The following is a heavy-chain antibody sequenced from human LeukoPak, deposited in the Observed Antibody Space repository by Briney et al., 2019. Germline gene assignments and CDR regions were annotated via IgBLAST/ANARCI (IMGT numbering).Heavy chain of an antibody. CDR3: AREWAQPGAYYMDV. CDR1: GFTFRTYW. D-gene: IGHD7-27*01. J-gene: IGHJ6*03. Sequence: GGSLRLSCAASGFTFRTYWMHWVRQVPGKGLVWVSRISSDGSSTIYADSVKGRFTISRDNANNTLYLQMNSLRGEDTAVYYCAREWAQPGAYYMDVWGKGTTVTVSS. CDR2: ISSDGSST. V-gene: IGHV3-74*01.